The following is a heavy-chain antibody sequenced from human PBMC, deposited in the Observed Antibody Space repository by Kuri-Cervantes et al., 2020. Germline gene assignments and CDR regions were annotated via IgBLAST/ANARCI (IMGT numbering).Heavy chain of an antibody. V-gene: IGHV4-34*01. CDR1: GGSFSGYY. Sequence: GSLRLSCAVYGGSFSGYYWSWIRQPPGKGLEWIGSIYYSGSTYYNPSLKSRVTISVDTSKNQFSLKLSSVTAADTAVYYCARSSSSWYYFDYWGQGTLVTVSS. J-gene: IGHJ4*02. CDR3: ARSSSSWYYFDY. D-gene: IGHD6-13*01. CDR2: IYYSGST.